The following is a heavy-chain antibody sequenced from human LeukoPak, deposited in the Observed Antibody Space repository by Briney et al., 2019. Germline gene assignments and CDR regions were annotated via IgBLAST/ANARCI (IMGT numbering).Heavy chain of an antibody. D-gene: IGHD1-26*01. CDR2: IYGSGVSI. J-gene: IGHJ4*02. CDR1: GFTFKSHV. Sequence: GGSLRLSCVASGFTFKSHVMNWVRQAPGKGLEWLATIYGSGVSISYADSVKGRFTISRDNSNNTLYLQMNSLTAEDTAMYYCAKDLGWELPAEAYWGQGILVTVSS. CDR3: AKDLGWELPAEAY. V-gene: IGHV3-23*01.